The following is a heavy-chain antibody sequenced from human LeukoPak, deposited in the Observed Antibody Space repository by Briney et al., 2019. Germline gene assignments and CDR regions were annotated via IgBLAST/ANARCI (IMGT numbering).Heavy chain of an antibody. CDR3: ARDPSRIYYYYYMDV. D-gene: IGHD2-15*01. V-gene: IGHV3-21*01. Sequence: GWALRLSHAASGSTFRRYCMIWVGQAPGTGREGVSSISSSSCYIYYADSLKRRFTISRDNPKNSLYLHMNRLRAEDTAVYYCARDPSRIYYYYYMDVWGKGTTVTVSS. CDR1: GSTFRRYC. CDR2: ISSSSCYI. J-gene: IGHJ6*03.